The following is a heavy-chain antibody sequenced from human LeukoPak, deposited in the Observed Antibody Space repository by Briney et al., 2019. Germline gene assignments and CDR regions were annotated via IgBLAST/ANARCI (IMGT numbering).Heavy chain of an antibody. V-gene: IGHV3-66*01. CDR2: IYSGGST. CDR1: GFTVSSNY. D-gene: IGHD3-10*01. J-gene: IGHJ4*02. CDR3: ARGLWFGELFC. Sequence: GGSLRLSCAASGFTVSSNYMSWVRQAPGKGLEWVSVIYSGGSTYYADSVEGRFTISRDNSKNTLYLQMNSLRAEDTAVYYCARGLWFGELFCWGQGTLVTVSS.